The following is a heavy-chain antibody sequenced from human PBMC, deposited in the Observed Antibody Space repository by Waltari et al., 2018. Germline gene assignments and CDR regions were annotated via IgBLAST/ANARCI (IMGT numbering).Heavy chain of an antibody. V-gene: IGHV1-3*01. CDR1: GYTFTSYA. J-gene: IGHJ2*01. CDR2: INAGNGNT. D-gene: IGHD6-13*01. Sequence: QVQLVQSGAEVKKPGASVKVSCKASGYTFTSYAMHWVRQAPGQRLEWMGWINAGNGNTKYSQKFQGRVTITRDTSASTAYMELSSLRSEDTAVYYCARERSEQQLVLGGFWYFDLWGRGTLVTVSS. CDR3: ARERSEQQLVLGGFWYFDL.